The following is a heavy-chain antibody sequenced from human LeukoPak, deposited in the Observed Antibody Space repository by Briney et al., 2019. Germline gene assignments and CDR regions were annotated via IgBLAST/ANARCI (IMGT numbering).Heavy chain of an antibody. V-gene: IGHV3-23*01. J-gene: IGHJ4*02. CDR1: GFTFSRNA. CDR3: ARDRSYVGFDY. Sequence: PGGSLRLSCAASGFTFSRNAMNWVRQAPGKGLEWVASISGNGVGTYFADSVKGRFNISRDNSKNSVYLQTNSLRAEDTAVYYCARDRSYVGFDYWGQGTLVTVSS. CDR2: ISGNGVGT. D-gene: IGHD4-23*01.